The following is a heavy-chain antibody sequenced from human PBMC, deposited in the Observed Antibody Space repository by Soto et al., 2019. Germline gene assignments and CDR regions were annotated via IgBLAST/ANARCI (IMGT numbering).Heavy chain of an antibody. J-gene: IGHJ5*02. CDR2: INAANGNT. Sequence: GASVKVSCKASGYPFTSYALHWVRQAPGQRLEWMGWINAANGNTKYSQKFQARVTITRDTSATTTYMALSGLTSEATAVYYCARDQGYYDSGAHSFPWGQGTLVTVSS. V-gene: IGHV1-3*01. CDR1: GYPFTSYA. CDR3: ARDQGYYDSGAHSFP. D-gene: IGHD3-22*01.